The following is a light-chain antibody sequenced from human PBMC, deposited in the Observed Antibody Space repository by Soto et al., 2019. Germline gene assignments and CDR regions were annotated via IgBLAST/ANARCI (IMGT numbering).Light chain of an antibody. CDR3: SSSTSSNPYV. CDR1: SSDVGSYNR. J-gene: IGLJ1*01. V-gene: IGLV2-18*02. CDR2: EVS. Sequence: QSALTQPPSVSGSPGQSVTISCTGTSSDVGSYNRVSWYQQSPGTAPKLMIYEVSNRPSGVPDRFSGSKSGNTASLTISGLQAEEEADYYCSSSTSSNPYVFGTGTKLTVL.